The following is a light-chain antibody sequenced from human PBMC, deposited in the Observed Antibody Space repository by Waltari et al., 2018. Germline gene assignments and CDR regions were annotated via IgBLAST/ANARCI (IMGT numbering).Light chain of an antibody. V-gene: IGKV4-1*01. J-gene: IGKJ4*01. CDR3: QQYYSTST. CDR1: RSVLYSSDNQNY. Sequence: DFVMTQSPDSLAVSLGERAAINCRYSRSVLYSSDNQNYLAWYQQKPGQPPKLLIYWASTRESGVPDRFSGSGSGTDFTLTISSLQAEDVAVYYCQQYYSTSTFGGGTKVEIK. CDR2: WAS.